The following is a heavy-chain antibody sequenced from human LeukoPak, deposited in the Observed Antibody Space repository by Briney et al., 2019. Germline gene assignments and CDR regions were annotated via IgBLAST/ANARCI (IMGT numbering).Heavy chain of an antibody. D-gene: IGHD5-12*01. CDR2: IYYSGST. J-gene: IGHJ4*02. CDR1: GGSISSDGYY. V-gene: IGHV4-39*01. Sequence: SETLSLTCTVSGGSISSDGYYWGWIRQPPGKGLEWIGSIYYSGSTYYNPSLKSRVTISVDTSKNQFSLKLSSVTAADTAVYYCAVNGYDYYFDYWGQGTLVTVSS. CDR3: AVNGYDYYFDY.